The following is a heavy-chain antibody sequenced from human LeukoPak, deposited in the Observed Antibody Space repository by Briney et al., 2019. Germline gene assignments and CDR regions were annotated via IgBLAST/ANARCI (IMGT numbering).Heavy chain of an antibody. D-gene: IGHD6-19*01. CDR3: AREGPWPVDY. CDR1: GFTFSTYA. CDR2: ISSSGGGT. J-gene: IGHJ4*02. Sequence: GGSLRLSCAASGFTFSTYAMSWVRQAPGKGLEWVSSISSSGGGTYYADSVKGRFTISRDNSKNTPYLQMSSLRVEDTAVYYCAREGPWPVDYWGQGTLVIVSS. V-gene: IGHV3-23*01.